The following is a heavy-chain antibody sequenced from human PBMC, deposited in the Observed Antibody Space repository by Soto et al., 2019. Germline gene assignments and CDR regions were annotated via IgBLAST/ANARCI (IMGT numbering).Heavy chain of an antibody. Sequence: GGSLRLSCAASGFTFSSYAMSWVRQAPGKWLEWVSAINGSGGSTYYADSVKGRFTISRDNSKNTLYLQMNSLRAEDTAVYYCAKGGYANEEYTWFDPWGQGXLVTVYS. V-gene: IGHV3-23*01. CDR3: AKGGYANEEYTWFDP. J-gene: IGHJ5*02. CDR2: INGSGGST. D-gene: IGHD1-1*01. CDR1: GFTFSSYA.